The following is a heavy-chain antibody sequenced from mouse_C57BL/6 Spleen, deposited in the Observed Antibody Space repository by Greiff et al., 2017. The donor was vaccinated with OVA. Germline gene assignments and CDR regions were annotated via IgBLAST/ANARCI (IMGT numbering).Heavy chain of an antibody. Sequence: VQLQQSGPELVKPGASVKISCKASGYTFTDYYMNWVKQSHGKSLEWIGDINPNNGGTSYNQKFKGKATLTVDKSSSTAYMELRSLTSEDSAVYYCARSGYGNYLYYLDYWGQGTTLTVSS. V-gene: IGHV1-26*01. J-gene: IGHJ2*01. CDR2: INPNNGGT. CDR1: GYTFTDYY. CDR3: ARSGYGNYLYYLDY. D-gene: IGHD2-1*01.